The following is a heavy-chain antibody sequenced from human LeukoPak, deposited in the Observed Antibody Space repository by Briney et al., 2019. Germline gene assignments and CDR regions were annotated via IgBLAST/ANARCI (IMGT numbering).Heavy chain of an antibody. J-gene: IGHJ4*02. V-gene: IGHV3-74*01. D-gene: IGHD6-19*01. Sequence: GSLRLSCAASGFTFSSYWMHWVRQAPGKGLVWVSRINSDGSSTSYADSVKGRFTISRDNAKNTLYLQMNSLRAEDTAVYYCARDSISSGWPDYWGQGTLVTVSS. CDR3: ARDSISSGWPDY. CDR1: GFTFSSYW. CDR2: INSDGSST.